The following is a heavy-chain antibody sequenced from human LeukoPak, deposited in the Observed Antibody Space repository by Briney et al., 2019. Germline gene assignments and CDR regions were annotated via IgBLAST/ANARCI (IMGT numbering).Heavy chain of an antibody. D-gene: IGHD6-19*01. Sequence: GGSLRPSCAASGFTFSTYWMHWVRQAPGKGLVWVSRINSDGSSTIYADSVKGRFIISRDNSKNTLYLQMNSLRAEDTAVYYCAKHLQVAVAGTVDAFDIWGQGTMVTVSS. V-gene: IGHV3-74*01. CDR3: AKHLQVAVAGTVDAFDI. J-gene: IGHJ3*02. CDR1: GFTFSTYW. CDR2: INSDGSST.